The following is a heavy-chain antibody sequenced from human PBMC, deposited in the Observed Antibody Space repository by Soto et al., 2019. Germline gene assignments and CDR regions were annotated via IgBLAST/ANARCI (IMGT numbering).Heavy chain of an antibody. CDR1: GFTCSSYA. V-gene: IGHV3-23*01. CDR3: ATRGPGTDFDY. J-gene: IGHJ4*02. Sequence: EVQLLESGGGLVQPGGSLRLSCAASGFTCSSYAMRWVRQAPGKGQEWVSAVSGSGGSTYYADSVKGRFTISRDNSKNTLYLPMNSLRAEETAEYYCATRGPGTDFDYWGQGTLVTVSS. D-gene: IGHD1-26*01. CDR2: VSGSGGST.